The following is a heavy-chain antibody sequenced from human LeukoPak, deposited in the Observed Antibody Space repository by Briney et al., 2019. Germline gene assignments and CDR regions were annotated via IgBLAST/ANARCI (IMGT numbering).Heavy chain of an antibody. CDR3: ARGTYYYDSSGSNPRWDYFDY. CDR1: GGTFSSYA. CDR2: IIPIFGTA. V-gene: IGHV1-69*01. Sequence: SVKVSCKASGGTFSSYAISWVRQAPGQGLEWMGGIIPIFGTANYAQKFQGRVTITADESTSTAYMELSSLRSEDTAVYYCARGTYYYDSSGSNPRWDYFDYWGQGTLVTVSS. J-gene: IGHJ4*02. D-gene: IGHD3-22*01.